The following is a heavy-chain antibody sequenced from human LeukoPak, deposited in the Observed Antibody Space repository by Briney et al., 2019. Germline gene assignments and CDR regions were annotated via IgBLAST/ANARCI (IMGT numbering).Heavy chain of an antibody. Sequence: EASVKVSCKASGYTFTSYDINWVRQATGQGLEWMGWINPNSGGTNYAQKFQGRVTMTTDTSTSTAYMELRSLRSDDTAVYYCARDLVPDYWGQGTLVTVSS. J-gene: IGHJ4*02. CDR1: GYTFTSYD. V-gene: IGHV1-2*02. D-gene: IGHD1-26*01. CDR3: ARDLVPDY. CDR2: INPNSGGT.